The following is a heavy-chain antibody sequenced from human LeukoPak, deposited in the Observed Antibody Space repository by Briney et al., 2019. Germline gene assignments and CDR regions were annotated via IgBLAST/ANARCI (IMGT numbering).Heavy chain of an antibody. V-gene: IGHV1-2*02. CDR2: INPNSGGT. Sequence: GASVKVSCKASGYTFTGYYMHWVRQAPGQGLEWMGWINPNSGGTNYAQRFQGRVTMTRDTSISTAYMELSRLRSGDTAVYYCARGASGVYTVTTSWFDPWGQGTLVTVSS. CDR3: ARGASGVYTVTTSWFDP. J-gene: IGHJ5*02. CDR1: GYTFTGYY. D-gene: IGHD4-17*01.